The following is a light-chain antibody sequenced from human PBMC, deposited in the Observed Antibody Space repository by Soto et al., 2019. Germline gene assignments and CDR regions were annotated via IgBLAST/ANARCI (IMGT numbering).Light chain of an antibody. CDR1: QSVFSSY. V-gene: IGKV3-20*01. J-gene: IGKJ4*01. CDR3: QQYGSSPLT. CDR2: GAS. Sequence: EIGLTQSPGTLSLSPGERATLSCRASQSVFSSYFAWYQQKPGQAPRLLIYGASSRATGIPDRFSGSGSGTEFTLTISRLEPEDFAVYYCQQYGSSPLTFGGGTKVEIK.